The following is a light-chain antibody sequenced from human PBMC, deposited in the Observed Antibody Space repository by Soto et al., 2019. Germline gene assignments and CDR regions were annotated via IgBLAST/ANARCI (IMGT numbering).Light chain of an antibody. CDR2: GNS. CDR1: SSNIGAGYD. Sequence: QSVLTQSPSVSGAPGQRVTISCTGSSSNIGAGYDVHWYQQLPGTAPKLLMYGNSNRPSGVPDRFSGSKSGTSASLAITGLQAEDEAEYYCQSYDSSLNGVVFGGGTKLTVL. CDR3: QSYDSSLNGVV. J-gene: IGLJ2*01. V-gene: IGLV1-40*01.